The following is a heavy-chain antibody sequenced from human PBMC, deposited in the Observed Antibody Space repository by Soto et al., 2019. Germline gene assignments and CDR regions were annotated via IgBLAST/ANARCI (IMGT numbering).Heavy chain of an antibody. J-gene: IGHJ5*02. CDR1: GGTFSSYA. Sequence: QVQLVQSGAEVKKPGSSVKVSCKASGGTFSSYAISWVRQAPGQGLEWMGGIIPIFGKANYAQKFQGRVTITEDESTSTAYMELSSLRSEDTAVYYCARGSLVVEPAAMVTFDPWGKGTLVTVS. CDR3: ARGSLVVEPAAMVTFDP. D-gene: IGHD2-2*01. V-gene: IGHV1-69*01. CDR2: IIPIFGKA.